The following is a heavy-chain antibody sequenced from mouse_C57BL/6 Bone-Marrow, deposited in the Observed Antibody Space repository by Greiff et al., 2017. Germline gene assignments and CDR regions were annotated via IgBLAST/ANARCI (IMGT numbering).Heavy chain of an antibody. Sequence: QVQLQQPGAELVKPGASVKMSCKASGYTFTSYWITWVKQRPGQGLEWIGDIYPGSGSTNYNEKFKSKATLTVDTSSSTAYMQLSSPTSEDSAVYYCAREGIYYDYHWYFDVWGTGTTVTVSS. CDR1: GYTFTSYW. V-gene: IGHV1-55*01. CDR2: IYPGSGST. CDR3: AREGIYYDYHWYFDV. J-gene: IGHJ1*03. D-gene: IGHD2-4*01.